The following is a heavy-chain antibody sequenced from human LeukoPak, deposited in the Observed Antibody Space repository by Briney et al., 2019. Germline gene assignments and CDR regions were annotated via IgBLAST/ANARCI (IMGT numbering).Heavy chain of an antibody. CDR2: IYHSGST. CDR1: GYSISSGYY. V-gene: IGHV4-38-2*02. J-gene: IGHJ6*03. D-gene: IGHD3-9*01. CDR3: ARVLRYFDWFSYYYMDV. Sequence: PSETLSLTCTVSGYSISSGYYWGWIRQPPGKGLEWIGSIYHSGSTYYNPSLKSRVTLSVDTSKNQFSLKLSSVTAADTAVYYCARVLRYFDWFSYYYMDVWGKGTTVTVSS.